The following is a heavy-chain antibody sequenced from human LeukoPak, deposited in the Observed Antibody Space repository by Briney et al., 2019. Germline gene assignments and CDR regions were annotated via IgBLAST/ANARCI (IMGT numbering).Heavy chain of an antibody. CDR1: GGTFSSYA. J-gene: IGHJ4*02. D-gene: IGHD3-22*01. Sequence: SVKVSCKASGGTFSSYAISWVRQAPGQGLEWMGGTIPIFGTANYAQKFQGRVTITADESTSTAYMELSSLRSEDTAVYYCARGNDYYDSSGGLHYFDYWGQGTLATVSS. CDR2: TIPIFGTA. V-gene: IGHV1-69*01. CDR3: ARGNDYYDSSGGLHYFDY.